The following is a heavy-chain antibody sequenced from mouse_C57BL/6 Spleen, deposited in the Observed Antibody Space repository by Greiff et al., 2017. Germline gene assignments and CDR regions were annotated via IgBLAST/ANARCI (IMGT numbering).Heavy chain of an antibody. V-gene: IGHV5-6*01. CDR2: ISSGGSYT. Sequence: DVHLVESGGDLVKPGGSLKLSCAASGFTFSSYGMSWVRQTPDKRLEWVATISSGGSYTYYPDSVKGRFTISRDNAKNTLYLQMSSLKSEDTAMYYCARQEGYSNYGFAYWGQGTLVTVSA. J-gene: IGHJ3*01. CDR1: GFTFSSYG. D-gene: IGHD2-5*01. CDR3: ARQEGYSNYGFAY.